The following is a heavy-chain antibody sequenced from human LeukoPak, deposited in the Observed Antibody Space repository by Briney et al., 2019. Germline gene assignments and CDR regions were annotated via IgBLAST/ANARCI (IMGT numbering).Heavy chain of an antibody. J-gene: IGHJ4*02. Sequence: SETLSLTCTVSGGSISSGDYYWSWIRQPPGKGLEWIGYIYYSGSTYYNPSLKSRVTISADTSKNQFSLKLSSVTAADTAVYYCARALSPYDYGDLRFDYWGQGTLVTVSS. V-gene: IGHV4-30-4*01. CDR3: ARALSPYDYGDLRFDY. CDR1: GGSISSGDYY. D-gene: IGHD4-17*01. CDR2: IYYSGST.